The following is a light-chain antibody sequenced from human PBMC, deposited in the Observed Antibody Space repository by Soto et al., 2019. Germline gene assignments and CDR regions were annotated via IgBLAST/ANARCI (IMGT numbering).Light chain of an antibody. CDR1: SSNIGNHA. V-gene: IGLV1-36*01. CDR3: AAWDDSLNGYV. J-gene: IGLJ1*01. CDR2: YDD. Sequence: QSVLTQPASVSEAPRQRVSISCSGSSSNIGNHAVNWYQQLPGKAPKLLIYYDDLLPSGVSDRFSGSKSGASASLAISGLQSEDEADYYCAAWDDSLNGYVFGTGTKLTVL.